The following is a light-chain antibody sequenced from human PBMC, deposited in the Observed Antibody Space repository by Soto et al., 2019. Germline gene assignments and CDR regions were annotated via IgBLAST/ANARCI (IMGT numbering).Light chain of an antibody. Sequence: QSALTQPASVSGSPGQSITISCSGTGSDIGTYNSVSWYQQHPGNAPKLVIYGVTGRPSGVSIRFSAYKFGNTASLTISGLQAEDEADYYCCSYVGNDTYVFGGGTKLTVL. V-gene: IGLV2-23*02. CDR2: GVT. CDR3: CSYVGNDTYV. J-gene: IGLJ2*01. CDR1: GSDIGTYNS.